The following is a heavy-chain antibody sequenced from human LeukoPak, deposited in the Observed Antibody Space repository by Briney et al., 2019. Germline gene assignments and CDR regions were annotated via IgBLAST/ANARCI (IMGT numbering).Heavy chain of an antibody. J-gene: IGHJ3*01. V-gene: IGHV4-61*02. CDR2: IYTSGIT. D-gene: IGHD2-2*01. CDR1: GGSISSGSYY. Sequence: PSQTLSLTCTVSGGSISSGSYYWSWIRQPAGKGLEWIGRIYTSGITSYNPSLKSRVAMSVDTSKNQFSLKLSSVTAADTAVYYCARDYVSPAISGFDVWGQGTVVTVSS. CDR3: ARDYVSPAISGFDV.